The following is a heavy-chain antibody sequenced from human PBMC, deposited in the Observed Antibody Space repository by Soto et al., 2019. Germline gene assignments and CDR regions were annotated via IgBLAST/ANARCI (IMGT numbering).Heavy chain of an antibody. CDR1: GFTFSSYA. Sequence: EVQLLESGGGLVQPGGSLRLSCAASGFTFSSYAMSWVRQAPGKGLEWVSAISGSGGSTYYADSVKGRFTISRDNSKNPLYLQMNSLRAEDTAVYYCANTGGSGWYGNAFDIWGQGTMVTVSS. D-gene: IGHD6-19*01. CDR2: ISGSGGST. J-gene: IGHJ3*02. V-gene: IGHV3-23*01. CDR3: ANTGGSGWYGNAFDI.